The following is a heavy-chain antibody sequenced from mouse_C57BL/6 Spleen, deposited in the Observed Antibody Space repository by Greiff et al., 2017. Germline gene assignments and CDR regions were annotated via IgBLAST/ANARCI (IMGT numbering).Heavy chain of an antibody. D-gene: IGHD1-1*01. CDR1: GYTFTSYW. Sequence: VQLQQPGAELVKPGASVKLSCKASGYTFTSYWMHWVKQRPGQGLEWIGMIHPNIGSTNYNEKFKSKATLTVDKTSSTAYMQLSSLTSDDSAVYYCANFYYGSSYGYFDVWGTGTTVTVSS. J-gene: IGHJ1*03. V-gene: IGHV1-64*01. CDR3: ANFYYGSSYGYFDV. CDR2: IHPNIGST.